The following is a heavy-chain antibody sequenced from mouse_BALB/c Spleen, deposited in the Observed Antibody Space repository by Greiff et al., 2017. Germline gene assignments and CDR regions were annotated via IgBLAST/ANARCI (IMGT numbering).Heavy chain of an antibody. CDR1: GYTFTDYW. CDR2: IDTSDSYT. CDR3: ARGGYRYDEGY. V-gene: IGHV1-69*01. Sequence: QVQLQQPGAELVMPGASVKMSCKASGYTFTDYWMHWVKQRPGQGLEWIGAIDTSDSYTSYNQKFKGKATLTVDESSSTAYMQLSSLTSEDSAVYYCARGGYRYDEGYWGQGTTLTVSS. D-gene: IGHD2-14*01. J-gene: IGHJ2*01.